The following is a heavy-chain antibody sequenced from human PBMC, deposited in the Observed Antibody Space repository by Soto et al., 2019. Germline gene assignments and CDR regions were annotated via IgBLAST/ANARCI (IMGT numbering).Heavy chain of an antibody. Sequence: PGGSLRLSCSASGFTFSSYAIHWVRQAPGKGLEYVSVISNTGGSTYYTDSVKGRFTISRDNSKNTLYLQMNSLRAEDTAVYYCAKVLCSSTSSYDDYYYMDVWGNGTPVTSP. D-gene: IGHD2-2*01. J-gene: IGHJ6*03. V-gene: IGHV3-64*04. CDR2: ISNTGGST. CDR3: AKVLCSSTSSYDDYYYMDV. CDR1: GFTFSSYA.